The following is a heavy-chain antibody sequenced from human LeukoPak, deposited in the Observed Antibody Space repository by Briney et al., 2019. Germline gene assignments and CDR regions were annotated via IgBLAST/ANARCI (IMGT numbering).Heavy chain of an antibody. CDR1: GFTFSSYE. J-gene: IGHJ4*02. CDR2: ISSSGSTI. Sequence: RGSLRLSCAASGFTFSSYEMNWVRQAPGKGLEWVSYISSSGSTIYYADSVKGRFTLSRDNAKNSLYLQMNSLRAEDTAVHYCARDVGWGMVREVFDYWGQGTLVTVSS. CDR3: ARDVGWGMVREVFDY. D-gene: IGHD3-10*01. V-gene: IGHV3-48*03.